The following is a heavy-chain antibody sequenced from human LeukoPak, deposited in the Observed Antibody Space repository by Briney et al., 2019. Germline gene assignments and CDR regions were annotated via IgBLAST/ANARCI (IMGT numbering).Heavy chain of an antibody. CDR1: GFTFSSYG. CDR3: ARGVGRHWYFDL. D-gene: IGHD3-10*01. CDR2: ISYDGSNK. J-gene: IGHJ2*01. Sequence: PGRSLRLSCAASGFTFSSYGMHWVRQAPGKGLEWVAVISYDGSNKYYADSVKGRFTISRDNSKNTLYLQMNSLRAEDTAVYYCARGVGRHWYFDLWGRGTPVTVSS. V-gene: IGHV3-30*03.